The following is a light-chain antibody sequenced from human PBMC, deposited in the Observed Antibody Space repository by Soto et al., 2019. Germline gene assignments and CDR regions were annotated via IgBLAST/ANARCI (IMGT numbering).Light chain of an antibody. CDR3: QQYNDWPSYT. V-gene: IGKV3-15*01. CDR1: QSVRRN. Sequence: EIVMTQSPATLSVSPGERATLSCRASQSVRRNVAWYQLKPGQAPRLLMYEASTRATGIPARFSGSASGTEFTLTISSLQTEDFAVYYCQQYNDWPSYTFGQGTKLEIK. J-gene: IGKJ2*01. CDR2: EAS.